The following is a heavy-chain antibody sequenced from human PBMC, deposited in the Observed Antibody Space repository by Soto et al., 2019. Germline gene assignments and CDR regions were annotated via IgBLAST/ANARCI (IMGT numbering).Heavy chain of an antibody. Sequence: SETLSLTCTVSGGSISSRGYYWGWIRQPPGKGLEWIGTIYYSGSTYYNPSLKSRVTISVDTSKNQFSLQLNSVTPEDTALYYCASSDRSGFGFDYWGQGTLVTVSS. J-gene: IGHJ4*02. CDR3: ASSDRSGFGFDY. D-gene: IGHD3-22*01. CDR1: GGSISSRGYY. CDR2: IYYSGST. V-gene: IGHV4-39*01.